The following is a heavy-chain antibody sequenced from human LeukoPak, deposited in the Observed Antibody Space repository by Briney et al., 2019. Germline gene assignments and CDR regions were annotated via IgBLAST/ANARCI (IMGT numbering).Heavy chain of an antibody. Sequence: PGGSLRLSCGASGFTFDTYEMNWVRQAPGKGLEWVSSISSSSSYIYYADSVKGRFTISRDNAKNSLYLQINSLRAEDTAVYYCARDHSGSYSAFDIWGQGTMVTVSS. CDR1: GFTFDTYE. CDR3: ARDHSGSYSAFDI. J-gene: IGHJ3*02. D-gene: IGHD1-26*01. CDR2: ISSSSSYI. V-gene: IGHV3-21*01.